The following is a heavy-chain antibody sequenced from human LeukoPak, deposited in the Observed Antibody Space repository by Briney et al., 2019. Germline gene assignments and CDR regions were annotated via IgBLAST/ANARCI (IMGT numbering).Heavy chain of an antibody. CDR2: IYYSGNT. V-gene: IGHV4-39*01. CDR3: ARQAGSGLFILP. J-gene: IGHJ4*02. Sequence: SETLSLTCTVSGVSISSSNSYWGWIRQPPGKGLEWIGSIYYSGNTYYNASLKSRVSISIDTSKNQFSLRLTSVTAADTAVYYCARQAGSGLFILPGGQGTLVTVSS. CDR1: GVSISSSNSY. D-gene: IGHD3/OR15-3a*01.